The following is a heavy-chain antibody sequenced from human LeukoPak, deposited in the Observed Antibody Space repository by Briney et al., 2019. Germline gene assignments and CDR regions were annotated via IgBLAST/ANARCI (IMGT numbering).Heavy chain of an antibody. V-gene: IGHV4-38-2*02. D-gene: IGHD6-13*01. CDR3: ARDFGYSSSWYEDWFDP. Sequence: GSLRLSCAASGFTFSIYSMNWVRQAPGKGLEWIGSIYHSGSTYYNPSLKSRVTISVDTSKNQFSLKLSSVTAADTAVYYCARDFGYSSSWYEDWFDPWGQGTLVTVSS. CDR2: IYHSGST. CDR1: GFTFSIYS. J-gene: IGHJ5*02.